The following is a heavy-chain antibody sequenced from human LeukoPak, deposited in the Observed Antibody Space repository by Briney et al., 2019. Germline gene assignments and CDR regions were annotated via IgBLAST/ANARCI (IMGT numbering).Heavy chain of an antibody. CDR2: IYYSGST. D-gene: IGHD5-18*01. V-gene: IGHV4-59*01. Sequence: SETLSLTCTVSGVSISSYYWSWIRQPPGEGLEWIGYIYYSGSTNYNPPLKRRATLPVDPSKNQFSLKPTSLTAADTAVYYCARTTEGGYTYGYFYYYYMDVWGKGTTVTISS. J-gene: IGHJ6*03. CDR3: ARTTEGGYTYGYFYYYYMDV. CDR1: GVSISSYY.